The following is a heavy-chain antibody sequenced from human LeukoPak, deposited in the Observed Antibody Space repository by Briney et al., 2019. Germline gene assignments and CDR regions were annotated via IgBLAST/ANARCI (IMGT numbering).Heavy chain of an antibody. Sequence: GGSLRLSCVAYGFSFSSYAMRWVRQAPGRGLEWVTSLTGSGDAKYYADSVKGRFTISRDNSKNTLYLKMNNLGPEDTAVYYCAKASVAGRLSGMDVWGQGTTVTVSS. CDR3: AKASVAGRLSGMDV. J-gene: IGHJ6*02. CDR2: LTGSGDAK. V-gene: IGHV3-23*01. D-gene: IGHD6-19*01. CDR1: GFSFSSYA.